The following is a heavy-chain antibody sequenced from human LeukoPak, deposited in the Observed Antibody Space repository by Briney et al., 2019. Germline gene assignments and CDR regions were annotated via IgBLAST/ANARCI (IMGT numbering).Heavy chain of an antibody. Sequence: GGSLRLSCAASGFTFSSYGMHWVRQAPGKGLEWVAFIRYDGSNKYYADSVKGRFTISRDNSKNTLYLQMNSLRAEDTAVYYCAKDTRRDGYNNAFDIWGQGTMVTVSS. V-gene: IGHV3-30*02. J-gene: IGHJ3*02. CDR2: IRYDGSNK. CDR3: AKDTRRDGYNNAFDI. CDR1: GFTFSSYG. D-gene: IGHD5-24*01.